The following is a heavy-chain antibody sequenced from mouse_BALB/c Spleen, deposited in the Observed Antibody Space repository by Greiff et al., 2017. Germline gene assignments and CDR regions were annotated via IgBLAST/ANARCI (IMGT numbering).Heavy chain of an antibody. CDR2: IDPENGNT. V-gene: IGHV14-1*02. J-gene: IGHJ3*01. CDR3: SGGLAWFAY. CDR1: GFTFNDYY. Sequence: EVQLLQSGAGLVRPGASVKLSCTASGFTFNDYYMHWVKQRPEQGLEWIGWIDPENGNTIYDPKFQSKASITADTASNTTYLHHSSLTSEDTTVSYCSGGLAWFAYWGQGTLVTVSA.